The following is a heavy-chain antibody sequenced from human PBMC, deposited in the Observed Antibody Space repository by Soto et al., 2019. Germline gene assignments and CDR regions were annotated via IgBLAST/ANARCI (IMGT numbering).Heavy chain of an antibody. D-gene: IGHD3-16*02. Sequence: NPSETLSLTCTVSGGSITSLDYYWSWIRQPPGKGLEWIGYIYHSGSTYYNPSLRGRLTISVDTSKSQCSLRLRSATAADTAVYFCARGEIATASYPNFDYWGQGILVTVSS. J-gene: IGHJ4*02. CDR2: IYHSGST. CDR1: GGSITSLDYY. CDR3: ARGEIATASYPNFDY. V-gene: IGHV4-30-4*01.